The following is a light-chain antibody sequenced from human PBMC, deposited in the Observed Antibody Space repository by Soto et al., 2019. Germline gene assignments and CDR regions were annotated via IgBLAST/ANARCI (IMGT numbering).Light chain of an antibody. CDR1: QRVSSSY. CDR3: QQYGSSST. Sequence: EIVLTQSPGTLSLSPGERATLSCRASQRVSSSYLAWYQQKPGQAPRLLIYGASSRATGIPDRFSGSGSGTDFTLTISRLEPEDFAVYDCQQYGSSSTFGQGTRLEIK. J-gene: IGKJ5*01. V-gene: IGKV3-20*01. CDR2: GAS.